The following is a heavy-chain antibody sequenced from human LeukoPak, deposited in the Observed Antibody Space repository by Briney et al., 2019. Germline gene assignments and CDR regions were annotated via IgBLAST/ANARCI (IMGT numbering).Heavy chain of an antibody. CDR3: ARDFTVMTAY. CDR1: GFTFSSYG. D-gene: IGHD4-17*01. Sequence: QPGRSLRLSCAASGFTFSSYGMHWVRQAPGKGLEWVANIKQDGSEKYYVDSVKGRFTISRDNAKNSLYLQMNSLRAEDTAVYYCARDFTVMTAYWGQGTLVTVSS. V-gene: IGHV3-7*01. J-gene: IGHJ4*02. CDR2: IKQDGSEK.